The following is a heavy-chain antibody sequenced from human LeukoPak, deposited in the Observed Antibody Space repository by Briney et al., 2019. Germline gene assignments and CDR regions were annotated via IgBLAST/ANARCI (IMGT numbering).Heavy chain of an antibody. D-gene: IGHD3-10*01. CDR2: IKQDGSEK. CDR1: AFTFRTYW. CDR3: AYGGFFFDY. V-gene: IGHV3-7*02. J-gene: IGHJ4*02. Sequence: GGSLRLSCAASAFTFRTYWMSWVRQAPGKGLEWVANIKQDGSEKYYVDSVRGRFTISRDNAKNSLYLQMNSLRAEETALYYCAYGGFFFDYWGQGTLVTVSS.